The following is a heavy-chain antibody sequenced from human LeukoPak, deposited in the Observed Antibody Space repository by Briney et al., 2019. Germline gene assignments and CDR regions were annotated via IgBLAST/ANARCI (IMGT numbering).Heavy chain of an antibody. V-gene: IGHV4-59*01. CDR3: ARDILMVGATHYFDY. CDR1: GGSISSYY. D-gene: IGHD1-26*01. J-gene: IGHJ4*02. CDR2: IHHSVSP. Sequence: PSETLSLTCTVSGGSISSYYWSWIRQPPGKGLEWIGYIHHSVSPTYNPSLKSRVTKSVDTSKNQFSLKVSSVTAADTAVYYCARDILMVGATHYFDYWGQGILVTVSS.